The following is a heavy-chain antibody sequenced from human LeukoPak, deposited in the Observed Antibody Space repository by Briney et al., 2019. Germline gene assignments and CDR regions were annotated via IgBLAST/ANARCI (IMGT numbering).Heavy chain of an antibody. CDR1: GFTFSSYW. J-gene: IGHJ4*02. Sequence: GGSLRLSCAASGFTFSSYWMSWVRQAPGKGLEWVSGISGSGGSPYYADSVKGRFTISRDNSKNTLYLQMSSLRAEDTAIYYCAKEAGYCSTTTCYVDYWGQGTLVTVSS. D-gene: IGHD2-2*03. CDR3: AKEAGYCSTTTCYVDY. V-gene: IGHV3-23*01. CDR2: ISGSGGSP.